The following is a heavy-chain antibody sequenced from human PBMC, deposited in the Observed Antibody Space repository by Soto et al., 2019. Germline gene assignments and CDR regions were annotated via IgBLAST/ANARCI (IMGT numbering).Heavy chain of an antibody. CDR2: VYYNENT. CDR3: ARRERYYGSPGWFDP. CDR1: GGSISSLTYY. Sequence: SETLSLTCSVSGGSISSLTYYWGWIRQPPGKGLEWIGTVYYNENTYYNPSLKSRVTITVDTAKNQFSLNLRSVTAADTAMYFCARRERYYGSPGWFDPWGPGTLVTVSS. V-gene: IGHV4-39*01. J-gene: IGHJ5*02. D-gene: IGHD3-10*01.